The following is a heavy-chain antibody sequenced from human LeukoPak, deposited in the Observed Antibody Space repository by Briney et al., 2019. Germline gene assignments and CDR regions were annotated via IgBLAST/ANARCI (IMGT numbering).Heavy chain of an antibody. CDR2: IVPILGIA. V-gene: IGHV1-69*04. CDR3: ARDYLGARGGSYFDY. D-gene: IGHD3-10*01. J-gene: IGHJ4*02. CDR1: GGTFSSYA. Sequence: SVKVSCKASGGTFSSYAVSWVRQAPGQGLEWMGRIVPILGIANYAQKFQGRVTITADKSTSTAYMELSSLRSEDTAVYYCARDYLGARGGSYFDYWGQGTLVTVSS.